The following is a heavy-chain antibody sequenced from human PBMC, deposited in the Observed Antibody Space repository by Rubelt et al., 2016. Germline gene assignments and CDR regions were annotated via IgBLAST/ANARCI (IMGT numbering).Heavy chain of an antibody. J-gene: IGHJ4*02. CDR3: TATDWGY. Sequence: EVQLVESGGGLVKPGGSLRLSCTASGFTFSNAWMTWVRQASGKGLEWVGRLKSKTDGETTDYAAPVKGRLTISRDDSKNMVYLQMNNLKNEDTAVYYCTATDWGYWGQGTLVTVSS. D-gene: IGHD7-27*01. CDR2: LKSKTDGETT. CDR1: GFTFSNAW. V-gene: IGHV3-15*01.